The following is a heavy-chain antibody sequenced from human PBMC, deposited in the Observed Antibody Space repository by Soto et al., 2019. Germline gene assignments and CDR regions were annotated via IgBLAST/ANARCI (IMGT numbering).Heavy chain of an antibody. V-gene: IGHV4-34*01. CDR2: INDSGNI. Sequence: QVQLQQWGAGLLKPSETLSLTCAVYDGSFSGYQWSWIRQTPGKGLEWIGGINDSGNINYNPSLKRRVTILVDSPKKQISLRLSSVTAADTAVYYCARGLIMWFGELSRRGGYYYYMGVWGKGTTVTVSS. CDR1: DGSFSGYQ. CDR3: ARGLIMWFGELSRRGGYYYYMGV. J-gene: IGHJ6*03. D-gene: IGHD3-10*01.